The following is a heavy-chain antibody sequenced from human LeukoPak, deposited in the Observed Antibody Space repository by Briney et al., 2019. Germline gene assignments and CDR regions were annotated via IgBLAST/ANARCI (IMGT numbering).Heavy chain of an antibody. CDR2: IIPIFGTA. V-gene: IGHV1-69*06. Sequence: EASVKVSCKASGGTFSSYAISWVRQAPGQGLEWMGGIIPIFGTANYAQKFQGRVTITADKSTSTAYMELSSLRSEDTAVYYCAREAAATNWFDPWGQGTLVTVSS. CDR1: GGTFSSYA. CDR3: AREAAATNWFDP. J-gene: IGHJ5*02. D-gene: IGHD6-13*01.